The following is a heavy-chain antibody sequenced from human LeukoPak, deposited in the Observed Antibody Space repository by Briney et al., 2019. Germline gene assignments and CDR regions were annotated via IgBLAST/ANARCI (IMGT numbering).Heavy chain of an antibody. V-gene: IGHV3-23*01. Sequence: GGSLRLSCAASGFTFSSYAMSWVRQAPGKGLEWVSAISGSGGSTYYADSVKGRFTISRDNSKNTLYLQMNSLRAEDTAVYYCARARGVSTGYRPIDYWGQGTLVTVSS. CDR3: ARARGVSTGYRPIDY. D-gene: IGHD3-22*01. CDR1: GFTFSSYA. CDR2: ISGSGGST. J-gene: IGHJ4*02.